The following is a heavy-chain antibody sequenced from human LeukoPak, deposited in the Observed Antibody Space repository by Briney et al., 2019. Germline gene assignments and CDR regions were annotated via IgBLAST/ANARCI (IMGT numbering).Heavy chain of an antibody. CDR3: AKDGAWIHLWFNF. Sequence: ASGTLSLTCTVSGGSISSYYWSWIQQPPGKGREWIGYIYYSGSTNYNPSLKSRVTISVDTSKNQFTLTLSSVTAADTAVYYCAKDGAWIHLWFNFWGQGTLVTVSS. CDR2: IYYSGST. CDR1: GGSISSYY. D-gene: IGHD5-18*01. J-gene: IGHJ4*02. V-gene: IGHV4-59*12.